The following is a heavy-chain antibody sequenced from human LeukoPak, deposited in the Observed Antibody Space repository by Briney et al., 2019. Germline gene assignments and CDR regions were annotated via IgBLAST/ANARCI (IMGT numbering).Heavy chain of an antibody. CDR2: IYTSGST. Sequence: PETLSLTCTVSGGSISSYYWSWIRQPAGKGLEWIGRIYTSGSTNYNPSLKSRVTISVDKSKNQFSLKLSSVTAADTAVYYCARTPPSYYFDYWGQGTLVTVSS. V-gene: IGHV4-4*07. J-gene: IGHJ4*02. CDR1: GGSISSYY. D-gene: IGHD2-15*01. CDR3: ARTPPSYYFDY.